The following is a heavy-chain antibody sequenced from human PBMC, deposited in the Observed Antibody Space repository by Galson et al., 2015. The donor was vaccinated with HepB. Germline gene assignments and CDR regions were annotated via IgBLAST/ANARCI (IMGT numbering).Heavy chain of an antibody. CDR2: ISYDGSNK. CDR1: GFTFSSYA. CDR3: ARDYDFWSGYYVGAFDI. Sequence: SLRLSCAASGFTFSSYAMHWVRQAPGKGLEWVAVISYDGSNKYYADPVKGRFTISRDNSKNTLYLQMNSLRAEDTAVYYCARDYDFWSGYYVGAFDIWGQGTMVTVSS. D-gene: IGHD3-3*01. V-gene: IGHV3-30*04. J-gene: IGHJ3*02.